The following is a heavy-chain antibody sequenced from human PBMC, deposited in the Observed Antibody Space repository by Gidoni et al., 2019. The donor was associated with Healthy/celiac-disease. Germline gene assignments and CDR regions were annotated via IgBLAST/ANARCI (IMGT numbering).Heavy chain of an antibody. D-gene: IGHD2-15*01. CDR1: GFTFSNAW. V-gene: IGHV3-15*01. J-gene: IGHJ4*02. CDR2: IKSKTDGGTT. CDR3: TTDFEEGETGLVCGGSCSYFDY. Sequence: EVQLVEDGGGLVKPGGSLRLSRAASGFTFSNAWVSWVRQAPGKWLEWVGRIKSKTDGGTTDFAAPVKGRFTISRDDSKNTLYLQMNSLKTVDTAVYYCTTDFEEGETGLVCGGSCSYFDYWGQGTLVTVSS.